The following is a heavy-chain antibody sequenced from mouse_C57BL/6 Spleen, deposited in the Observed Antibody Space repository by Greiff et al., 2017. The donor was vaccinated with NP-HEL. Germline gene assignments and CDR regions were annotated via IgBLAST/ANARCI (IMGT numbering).Heavy chain of an antibody. CDR3: ARGVITTVVARFYYFDY. V-gene: IGHV5-17*01. J-gene: IGHJ2*01. CDR2: ISSGSSTI. CDR1: GFTFSDYG. D-gene: IGHD1-1*01. Sequence: EVKLMESGGGLVKPGGSLKLSCAASGFTFSDYGMHWVRQAPEKGLEWVAYISSGSSTIYYADTVKGRFTISRDNAKNTLFLQMTSLRSEDTAMYYGARGVITTVVARFYYFDYWGQSTTLTVSS.